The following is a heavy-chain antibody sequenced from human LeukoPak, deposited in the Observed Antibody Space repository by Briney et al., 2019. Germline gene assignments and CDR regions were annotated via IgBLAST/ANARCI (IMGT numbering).Heavy chain of an antibody. CDR2: IIPIFGTA. D-gene: IGHD2-2*01. J-gene: IGHJ3*02. CDR3: ASRYCSSTSCKPRGAFDI. V-gene: IGHV1-69*05. Sequence: SVKVSCKASGGTFSSCAISWVRQAPGQGLEWMGGIIPIFGTANYAQKFQGRVTITTDESTSTAYMELSRLRSEDTAVYYCASRYCSSTSCKPRGAFDIWGQGTMVTVSS. CDR1: GGTFSSCA.